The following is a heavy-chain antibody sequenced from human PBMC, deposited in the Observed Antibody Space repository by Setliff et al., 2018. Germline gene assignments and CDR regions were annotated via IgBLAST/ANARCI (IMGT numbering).Heavy chain of an antibody. D-gene: IGHD3-3*01. CDR3: TTDHFTIFGVVIILGVAGY. J-gene: IGHJ4*02. V-gene: IGHV3-30*03. Sequence: GGSLRFSCAASGFTFSSYWMSWVRQAPGKGLEWVAVISYDGSNKYYADSVKGRFTISRDNSKNTLYLQMNSLKTEDTAVYYCTTDHFTIFGVVIILGVAGYWGQGTLVTVSS. CDR2: ISYDGSNK. CDR1: GFTFSSYW.